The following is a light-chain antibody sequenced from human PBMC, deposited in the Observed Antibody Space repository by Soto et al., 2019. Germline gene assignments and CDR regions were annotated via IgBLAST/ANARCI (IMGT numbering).Light chain of an antibody. Sequence: DIQMTQSPSSLSASVGDRVTITCRASQGISNYLAWYQQKPGKVPKLLIYAASTLQSGVPSRFSGSGSWTDFTLTISSLQPGDVAVYYCHKYNSAPRTCGQGTLVEIK. CDR2: AAS. V-gene: IGKV1-27*01. CDR1: QGISNY. J-gene: IGKJ1*01. CDR3: HKYNSAPRT.